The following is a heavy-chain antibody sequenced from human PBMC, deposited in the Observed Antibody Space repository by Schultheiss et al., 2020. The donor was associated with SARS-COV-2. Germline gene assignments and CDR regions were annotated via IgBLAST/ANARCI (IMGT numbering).Heavy chain of an antibody. Sequence: GGSLRLSCAASGFTVSSNYMSWVRQAPGKGLEWVSVIYSGGSTYYADSVKGRFTISRENAKNSLYLQMNSLRAGDTAVYYCARDLVVVPAAIPDYWGQGTLVTVSS. CDR1: GFTVSSNY. CDR3: ARDLVVVPAAIPDY. J-gene: IGHJ4*02. D-gene: IGHD2-2*02. V-gene: IGHV3-66*01. CDR2: IYSGGST.